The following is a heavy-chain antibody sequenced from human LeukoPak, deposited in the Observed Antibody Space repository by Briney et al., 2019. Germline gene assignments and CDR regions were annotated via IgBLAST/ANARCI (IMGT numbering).Heavy chain of an antibody. Sequence: SETLSLTCTVSGGSISGYYWSWIRQHPGKGLEWIGYIYYSGNTNHNPSLKSRVTISVDTSKNQFSLKLSSVTAADTAVYYCARGGRAVASNWFDPWGQGTLVTVSS. CDR1: GGSISGYY. D-gene: IGHD6-19*01. CDR3: ARGGRAVASNWFDP. CDR2: IYYSGNT. J-gene: IGHJ5*02. V-gene: IGHV4-59*01.